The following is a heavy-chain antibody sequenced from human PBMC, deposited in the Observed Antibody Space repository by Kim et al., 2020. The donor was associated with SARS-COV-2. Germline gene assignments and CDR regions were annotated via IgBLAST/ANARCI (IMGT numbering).Heavy chain of an antibody. J-gene: IGHJ4*02. CDR3: AKMTYSSSSMYYFDY. CDR1: GFTFSSYA. V-gene: IGHV3-23*01. CDR2: ISGSGGST. D-gene: IGHD6-6*01. Sequence: GGSLRLSCAASGFTFSSYAMSWVRQAPGKGLEWVSAISGSGGSTYYADSVKGRFTISRDNSKNTLYLQMNSLRAEDTAVYYCAKMTYSSSSMYYFDYWGQGTLVTVSS.